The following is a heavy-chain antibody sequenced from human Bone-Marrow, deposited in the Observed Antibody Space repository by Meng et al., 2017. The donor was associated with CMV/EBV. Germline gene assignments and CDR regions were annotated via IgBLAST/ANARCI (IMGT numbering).Heavy chain of an antibody. V-gene: IGHV3-11*04. CDR3: ARDRFSYMVGATTGRGYFDY. Sequence: GESLKISCAASGFTFSDYYMSWIRQAPGKGLEWVSYISSSGSTIYYADSVKGRFTISRDNAKNSLYLQMNSLRAEDTAVYYCARDRFSYMVGATTGRGYFDYWGQGTLVTVSS. CDR1: GFTFSDYY. D-gene: IGHD1-26*01. CDR2: ISSSGSTI. J-gene: IGHJ4*02.